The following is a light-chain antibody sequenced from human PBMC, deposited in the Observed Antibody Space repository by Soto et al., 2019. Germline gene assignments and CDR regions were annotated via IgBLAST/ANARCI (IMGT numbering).Light chain of an antibody. Sequence: QSALTQPASLSGSPGQSITISCTGTSSDIGAYDYVSWFQQHPGKAPKLMISEVSNRPSGVSNRFSGSKSGNTASLTISGLQAEDDADYYCSSYTSSSSLIVFGTGTKLTVL. CDR2: EVS. CDR3: SSYTSSSSLIV. V-gene: IGLV2-14*01. CDR1: SSDIGAYDY. J-gene: IGLJ1*01.